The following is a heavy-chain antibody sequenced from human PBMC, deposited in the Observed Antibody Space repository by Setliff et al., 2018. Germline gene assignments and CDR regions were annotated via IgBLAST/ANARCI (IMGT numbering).Heavy chain of an antibody. D-gene: IGHD2-2*01. CDR1: GFTFSSYA. V-gene: IGHV3-23*01. CDR2: ISGYGSRT. J-gene: IGHJ4*02. CDR3: ARSETCHSTHCSPYDY. Sequence: PGGSLRLSCAASGFTFSSYAMTWVRQAPGKGLEWVSGISGYGSRTYYADSVKGRSTISRDNSQNTMYLQMKSLRAEDTAVYYCARSETCHSTHCSPYDYWGQGTPVTVSS.